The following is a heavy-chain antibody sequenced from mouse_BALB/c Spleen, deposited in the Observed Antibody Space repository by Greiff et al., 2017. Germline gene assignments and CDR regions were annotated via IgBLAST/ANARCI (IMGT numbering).Heavy chain of an antibody. CDR2: ISSGGSYT. J-gene: IGHJ4*01. CDR1: GFTFSSYG. CDR3: ARQDWGAMDY. Sequence: DVMLVESGGDLVKPGGSLKLSCAASGFTFSSYGMSWVRQTPDKRLEWVATISSGGSYTYYPDSVKGRFTISRDNAKNTLYLQMSSLKSEDTAMYYCARQDWGAMDYWGQGTSVTVSS. D-gene: IGHD4-1*01. V-gene: IGHV5-6*02.